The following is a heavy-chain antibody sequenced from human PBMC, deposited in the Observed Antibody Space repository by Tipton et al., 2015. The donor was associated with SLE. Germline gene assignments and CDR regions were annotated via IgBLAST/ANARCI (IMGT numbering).Heavy chain of an antibody. V-gene: IGHV1-18*04. D-gene: IGHD6-19*01. CDR1: GYSFTGYY. J-gene: IGHJ4*02. CDR2: ISAYNGNT. Sequence: QLVQSGAEVKKPGASVKVSCKASGYSFTGYYIHWVRQAPGQGLEWMGWISAYNGNTNYAQKLQGRVTMTTDTSTSTAYMELRSLRSDDTAVYYCAREIRAWIAVDYWGQGTLVTVSS. CDR3: AREIRAWIAVDY.